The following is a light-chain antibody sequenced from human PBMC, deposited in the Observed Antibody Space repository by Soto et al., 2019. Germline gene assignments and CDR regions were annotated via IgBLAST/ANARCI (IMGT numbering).Light chain of an antibody. J-gene: IGKJ1*01. V-gene: IGKV3-20*01. CDR3: QQYGSSPRT. Sequence: EVVLTQSPGTLSLSPGERATVSCRASQTISRNYLAWYQKKPGQAPRLLIYGASTRATGIPDRFTGSGSGTDFTLTIAGLEPEDFAVYYCQQYGSSPRTFGQGTKVDIK. CDR2: GAS. CDR1: QTISRNY.